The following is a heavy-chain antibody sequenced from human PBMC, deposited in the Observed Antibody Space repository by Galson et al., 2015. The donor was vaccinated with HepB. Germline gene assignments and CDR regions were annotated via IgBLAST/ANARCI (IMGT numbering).Heavy chain of an antibody. CDR3: ARVGYYYDSSGYHNSNEDY. Sequence: SVKVSCKASGYTFTSYYMHWVRQAPGQGLEWMGIINPSGGSTSYAQKFQGRVTMTRDTSTSTVYMELSSLRSEDTAVYYCARVGYYYDSSGYHNSNEDYWGQGTLVTVSS. J-gene: IGHJ4*02. CDR2: INPSGGST. V-gene: IGHV1-46*01. CDR1: GYTFTSYY. D-gene: IGHD3-22*01.